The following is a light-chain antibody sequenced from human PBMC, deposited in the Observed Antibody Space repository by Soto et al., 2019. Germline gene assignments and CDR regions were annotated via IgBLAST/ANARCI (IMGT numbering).Light chain of an antibody. J-gene: IGLJ1*01. CDR1: TTDIGTYNY. Sequence: QSVLTQPASVSVSPGQSITVSCTGSTTDIGTYNYVSWYQQLPGKALKLIMFEVTNRPSGVSHRFSGSKSENTASLTISGFQTEVAADYYCASFTTSSTRVFGSGTKVT. V-gene: IGLV2-14*01. CDR2: EVT. CDR3: ASFTTSSTRV.